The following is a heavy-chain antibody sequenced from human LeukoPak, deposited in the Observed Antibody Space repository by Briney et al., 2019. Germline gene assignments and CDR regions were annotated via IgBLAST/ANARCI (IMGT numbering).Heavy chain of an antibody. CDR1: GGSISSGDYY. CDR3: ARDPLLAAAGTTY. CDR2: IYYSGST. V-gene: IGHV4-30-4*01. Sequence: SETLSLTCTVSGGSISSGDYYWSWIRQPPGKGLEWIGYIYYSGSTYYNPPLKSRVTISVDTSKNQFSLKLSSVTAADTAVYYCARDPLLAAAGTTYWGQGTLVTVSS. D-gene: IGHD6-13*01. J-gene: IGHJ4*02.